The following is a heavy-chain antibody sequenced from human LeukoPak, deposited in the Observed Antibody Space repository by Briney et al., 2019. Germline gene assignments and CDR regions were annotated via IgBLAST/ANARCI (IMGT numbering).Heavy chain of an antibody. CDR2: ISSSSSYI. Sequence: KSGGSLRLSCAASGFTFSSYSMNWVRQAPGKGLEWVSSISSSSSYIYYADSVKGRFTISRDNAKNSLYLQMNSLRAEDTAVYYCARGRIAAAGTYAFDIWGQGTMVTVSS. V-gene: IGHV3-21*01. CDR1: GFTFSSYS. CDR3: ARGRIAAAGTYAFDI. J-gene: IGHJ3*02. D-gene: IGHD6-13*01.